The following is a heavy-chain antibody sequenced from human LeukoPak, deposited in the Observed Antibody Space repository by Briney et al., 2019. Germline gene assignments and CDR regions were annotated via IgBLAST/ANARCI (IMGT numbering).Heavy chain of an antibody. CDR2: ISTYNSNT. CDR3: ARGWENDY. CDR1: GYTFNSYG. D-gene: IGHD1-26*01. J-gene: IGHJ4*02. Sequence: GASVKVSCKASGYTFNSYGITWVRQAPGQGLEWMGWISTYNSNTNYAQKLQGRVTMTRDPFTSTVYMELRSLRSDDTAVYYCARGWENDYWGQGSLVTVSS. V-gene: IGHV1-18*01.